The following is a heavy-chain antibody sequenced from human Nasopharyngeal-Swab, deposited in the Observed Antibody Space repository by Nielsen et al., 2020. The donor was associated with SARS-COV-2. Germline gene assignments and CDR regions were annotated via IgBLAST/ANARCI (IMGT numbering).Heavy chain of an antibody. D-gene: IGHD3-16*01. Sequence: ASVKVSCNASSYTFTSYGISWVRQAPGQGLEWMGWISAYNGNTNYAQKLQGRVTMTTDTSTSTAYMELRSLRSDDTAVYYCARVGPRKWGDYYGMDVWGQGTTVTVSS. CDR3: ARVGPRKWGDYYGMDV. J-gene: IGHJ6*02. CDR1: SYTFTSYG. CDR2: ISAYNGNT. V-gene: IGHV1-18*01.